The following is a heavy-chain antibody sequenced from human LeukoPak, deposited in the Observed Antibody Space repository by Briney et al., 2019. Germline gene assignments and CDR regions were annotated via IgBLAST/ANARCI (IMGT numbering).Heavy chain of an antibody. D-gene: IGHD6-13*01. J-gene: IGHJ4*02. V-gene: IGHV3-21*01. Sequence: GGSLRLSCAASGFTFSSYTMNWVRRAPGKGLEWDSSISSSSSYIYYADSVKGRFTISRDNAKNSLYLQMNSLRAEDTAVYYCARDTSSWYTFDYWGQGTLVTVSS. CDR3: ARDTSSWYTFDY. CDR2: ISSSSSYI. CDR1: GFTFSSYT.